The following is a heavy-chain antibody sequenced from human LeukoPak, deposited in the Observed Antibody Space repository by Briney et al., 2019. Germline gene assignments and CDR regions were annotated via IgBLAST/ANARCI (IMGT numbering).Heavy chain of an antibody. D-gene: IGHD3-3*01. V-gene: IGHV3-21*04. CDR2: ISSSSDYI. CDR1: GFTFSVYT. CDR3: ARTYYDFWSGYFDY. Sequence: GGSLRLSCAASGFTFSVYTMHWVRQAPGKGLEWVSSISSSSDYIYYADSVKGRFTISRDNAKNSQYLQMNSLRAEDTAVYYCARTYYDFWSGYFDYWGQGTLVTVSS. J-gene: IGHJ4*02.